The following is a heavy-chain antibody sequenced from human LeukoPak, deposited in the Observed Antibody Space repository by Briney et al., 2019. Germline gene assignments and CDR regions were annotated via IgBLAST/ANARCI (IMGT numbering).Heavy chain of an antibody. V-gene: IGHV3-30*02. CDR3: TRDQTPYY. J-gene: IGHJ4*02. CDR2: IRYDGSNK. CDR1: GFTFSSYG. Sequence: GGSLRLSCAASGFTFSSYGMHWVRQAPGKGLEWVAFIRYDGSNKYYADSVQGRFTISRDNSKNTLYLQMNSLKTEDTAVYYCTRDQTPYYWGQGTLVTVSS.